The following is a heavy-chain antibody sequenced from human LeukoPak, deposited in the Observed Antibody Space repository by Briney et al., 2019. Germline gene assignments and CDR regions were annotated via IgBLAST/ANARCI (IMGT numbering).Heavy chain of an antibody. CDR1: GDSISNSTYY. Sequence: SETLSLTCTVSGDSISNSTYYWGWIRQPPGKGLEWIGSIYYSGSTYYSPSLRGRVTISVDTSKNQFSLKVSSVTAADTAVFYCARHQIGHCTSNTCYGDDAFDTWGQGTVVTVSS. J-gene: IGHJ3*02. CDR2: IYYSGST. D-gene: IGHD2-2*01. V-gene: IGHV4-39*01. CDR3: ARHQIGHCTSNTCYGDDAFDT.